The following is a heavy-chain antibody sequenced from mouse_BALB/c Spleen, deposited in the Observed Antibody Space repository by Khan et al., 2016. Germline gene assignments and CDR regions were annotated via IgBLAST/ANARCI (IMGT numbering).Heavy chain of an antibody. Sequence: QVQLKESGPGLVAPSQSLSITCTVSGFSLTSYGVSWVRQPPGKGLEWLGVTWGEGNTNYHSALISRLSISRDNSKNQAFLKLNSLQTDDKATYSCAKPYNDYDGHYAMDYWGQGTSVTVSS. D-gene: IGHD2-4*01. CDR2: TWGEGNT. CDR1: GFSLTSYG. CDR3: AKPYNDYDGHYAMDY. V-gene: IGHV2-3*01. J-gene: IGHJ4*01.